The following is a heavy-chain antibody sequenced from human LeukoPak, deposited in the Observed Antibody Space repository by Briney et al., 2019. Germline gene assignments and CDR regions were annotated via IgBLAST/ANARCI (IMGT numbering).Heavy chain of an antibody. V-gene: IGHV1-69*13. CDR3: ARGGGAYDSSGYALDY. CDR2: IIPIFGTA. J-gene: IGHJ4*02. Sequence: SVKVSCKASGGTFSSYAISWVRQAPGQGLEWMGGIIPIFGTANYAQKFQGRVTITADESTSTAYMELSSLRSEDTAVYYCARGGGAYDSSGYALDYWGQGTLVTVSS. CDR1: GGTFSSYA. D-gene: IGHD3-22*01.